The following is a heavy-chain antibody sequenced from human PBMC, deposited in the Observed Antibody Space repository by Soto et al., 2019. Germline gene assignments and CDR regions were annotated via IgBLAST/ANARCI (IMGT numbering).Heavy chain of an antibody. CDR2: ISGSDDST. CDR3: TTDKNGYTPRDPDD. D-gene: IGHD5-12*01. CDR1: GFTFSSYA. V-gene: IGHV3-23*01. J-gene: IGHJ4*02. Sequence: PGGSLRLSCAASGFTFSSYAMSWVRQAPGKGLEWVSVISGSDDSTYYAAPAKGRFTISRDDSKNTLYLQMNSLQTEDTAVYYCTTDKNGYTPRDPDDWGQGTQVTVSS.